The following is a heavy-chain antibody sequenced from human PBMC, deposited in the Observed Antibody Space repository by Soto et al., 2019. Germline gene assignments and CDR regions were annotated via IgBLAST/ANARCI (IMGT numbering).Heavy chain of an antibody. CDR3: ARDVSYDVLTGYYHDY. Sequence: ASVKVSCKASGNTFTSYYMHWVRQAPGQGLEWMAIINPSGGSTSYAQKFQGRVTMTTGTSTSTAYMELRSLRSDDTAVYYCARDVSYDVLTGYYHDYWGQGTLVTVSS. CDR1: GNTFTSYY. D-gene: IGHD3-9*01. V-gene: IGHV1-46*01. CDR2: INPSGGST. J-gene: IGHJ4*02.